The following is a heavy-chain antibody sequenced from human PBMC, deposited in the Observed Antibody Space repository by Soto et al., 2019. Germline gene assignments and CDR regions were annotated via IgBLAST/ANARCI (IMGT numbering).Heavy chain of an antibody. CDR1: GFTVRSNY. CDR3: ARAVAGRDAFDI. V-gene: IGHV3-53*02. D-gene: IGHD6-19*01. CDR2: IYSGGST. Sequence: EVQLVETGGGLIQPGGSLRLSCAASGFTVRSNYMSWVRQAPGKGLEWVSVIYSGGSTYYADSVKGRFTISRDNSKNTLYLQMNSLRAEDTAVYYCARAVAGRDAFDIWGQGTMVTVSS. J-gene: IGHJ3*02.